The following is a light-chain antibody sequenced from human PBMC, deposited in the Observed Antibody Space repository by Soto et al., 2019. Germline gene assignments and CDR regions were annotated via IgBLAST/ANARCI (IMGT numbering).Light chain of an antibody. CDR2: DAS. CDR1: QSVSSGY. V-gene: IGKV3-20*01. CDR3: QQYGSSGT. Sequence: EIVLTQSPGTLSLSPGERGTLSCRASQSVSSGYLAWYQQKPGQAPRLLIYDASNRATGIPDRFSGSGSGTDFTLTISRLEPEDFAVYYCQQYGSSGTFGQGTKVDNK. J-gene: IGKJ1*01.